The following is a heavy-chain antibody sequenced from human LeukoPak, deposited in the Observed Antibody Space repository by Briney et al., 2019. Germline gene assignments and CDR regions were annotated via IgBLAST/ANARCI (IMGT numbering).Heavy chain of an antibody. Sequence: PGRSLRLSCAASGFTFLNYGVHWVRQAPGKGLEWVAVISYDGSNKYYADSVKGRFTISRDNSKNTLYLQLTSLRAEDTAVYYCAKGGEVSTWYKRLKLYFDSWSRGTLVTVSS. CDR3: AKGGEVSTWYKRLKLYFDS. CDR1: GFTFLNYG. D-gene: IGHD6-13*01. J-gene: IGHJ4*02. V-gene: IGHV3-30*18. CDR2: ISYDGSNK.